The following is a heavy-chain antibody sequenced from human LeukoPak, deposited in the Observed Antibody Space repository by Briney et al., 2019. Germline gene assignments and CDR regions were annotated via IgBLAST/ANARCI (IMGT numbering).Heavy chain of an antibody. CDR2: ISYDGSNK. Sequence: PGGSLRLSCAASGFTFSSYGMHWVRQAPGKGLEWVAVISYDGSNKYYADSVKGRFTISRDNSKNTLYLQMNSLRAEDTAEYYCAKPLRTGFWSGYYSTLDYWGQGTLVTVSS. CDR1: GFTFSSYG. D-gene: IGHD3-3*01. V-gene: IGHV3-30*18. CDR3: AKPLRTGFWSGYYSTLDY. J-gene: IGHJ4*02.